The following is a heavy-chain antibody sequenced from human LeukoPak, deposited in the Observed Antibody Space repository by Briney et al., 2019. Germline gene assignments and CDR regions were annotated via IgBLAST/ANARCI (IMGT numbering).Heavy chain of an antibody. J-gene: IGHJ5*02. CDR3: ARGGGIYWFDP. CDR2: ILYGGST. V-gene: IGHV4-39*01. D-gene: IGHD1-26*01. CDR1: GVPVSNTGYS. Sequence: SETLSLTCTVSGVPVSNTGYSWAWIRQPPGKGLEWIGNILYGGSTYYNPSLKSRVTMSLDTSKNQFSLRLTSVTAADTAVYYCARGGGIYWFDPWGQGTLVTVSS.